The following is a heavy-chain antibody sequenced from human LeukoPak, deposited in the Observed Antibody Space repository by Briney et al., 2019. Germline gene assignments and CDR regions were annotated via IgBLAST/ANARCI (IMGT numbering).Heavy chain of an antibody. CDR1: GGTFSSYT. V-gene: IGHV1-69*02. Sequence: GASVKVSCKASGGTFSSYTISSVRQAPGQGLEWMGWIIPILGIANYAQKFQGRVTITADKSTSTAYMELSSLRSEDTAVYYCAGPSLRGTMIVVAPMGDAFDIWGLGTMVTVSS. CDR2: IIPILGIA. CDR3: AGPSLRGTMIVVAPMGDAFDI. J-gene: IGHJ3*02. D-gene: IGHD3-22*01.